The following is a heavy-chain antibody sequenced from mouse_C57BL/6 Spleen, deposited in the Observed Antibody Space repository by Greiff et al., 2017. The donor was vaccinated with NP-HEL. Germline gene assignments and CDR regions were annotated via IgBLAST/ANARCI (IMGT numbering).Heavy chain of an antibody. J-gene: IGHJ4*01. CDR3: TRDRGYDYDGGYYAMDY. V-gene: IGHV5-9-1*02. CDR1: GFTFSSYA. CDR2: ISSGGDYI. D-gene: IGHD2-4*01. Sequence: EVKLVESGEGLVKPGGSLKLSCAASGFTFSSYAMSWVRQTPEKRLEWVAYISSGGDYIYYADTVKGRFTISRDNARNTLYLQMSSLKSEDTAMYYCTRDRGYDYDGGYYAMDYWGQGTSVTVSS.